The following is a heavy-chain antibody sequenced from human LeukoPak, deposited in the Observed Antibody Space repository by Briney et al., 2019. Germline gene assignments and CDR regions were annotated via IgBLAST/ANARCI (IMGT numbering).Heavy chain of an antibody. D-gene: IGHD3-10*01. Sequence: SETLSLTCTVSGGSISSYYWSWIRQPPGKGLEGIGYIYYSGSTNYNPSLKSRVTISVDTSKNQFSLKLSSVTAADTAVYYCARSPLWFGEFPGAFDIWGQGTMVTVSS. CDR1: GGSISSYY. V-gene: IGHV4-59*01. CDR2: IYYSGST. J-gene: IGHJ3*02. CDR3: ARSPLWFGEFPGAFDI.